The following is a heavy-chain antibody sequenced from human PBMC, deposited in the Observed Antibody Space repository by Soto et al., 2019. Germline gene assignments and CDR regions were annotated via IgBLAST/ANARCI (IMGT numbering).Heavy chain of an antibody. CDR1: GFTFSSYG. Sequence: QVQLVESGGGVVQPGRSLRLSCAASGFTFSSYGMHWVRQAPGKGLEWVAVISYDGSNKYYADSVKGRFTISRDNSKNTLYLQMNSLRAEDTAVYYCAKDLEYDAVGYFDLWGRGTLVTVSS. V-gene: IGHV3-30*18. J-gene: IGHJ2*01. CDR3: AKDLEYDAVGYFDL. CDR2: ISYDGSNK. D-gene: IGHD3-3*01.